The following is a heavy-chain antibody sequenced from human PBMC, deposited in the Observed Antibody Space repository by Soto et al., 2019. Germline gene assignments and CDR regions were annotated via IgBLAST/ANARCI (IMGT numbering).Heavy chain of an antibody. Sequence: ASVKVSCKASGYTFTSYGISWVRQAPGQGLEWMGWISAYNGNTNYAQKLQGRVTMTTDTSTSTAYMELRSLRSDDTAMYYCARRATVTRGGYYYYYGMDVWGQGTTVTVSS. CDR2: ISAYNGNT. J-gene: IGHJ6*02. V-gene: IGHV1-18*01. CDR3: ARRATVTRGGYYYYYGMDV. CDR1: GYTFTSYG. D-gene: IGHD4-17*01.